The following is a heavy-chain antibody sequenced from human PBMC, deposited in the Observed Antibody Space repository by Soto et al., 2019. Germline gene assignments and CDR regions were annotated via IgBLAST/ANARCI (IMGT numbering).Heavy chain of an antibody. J-gene: IGHJ3*02. Sequence: ASVKVSGKASGYTFTSYGIIWLRQARGQGLEWMGLIIAYNGNTNYAQKLQGRVTMTTDTSTSTAYMELRSLRSDDTAVYYCARVHRVSYAFDIWGQGTMVTVSS. CDR3: ARVHRVSYAFDI. V-gene: IGHV1-18*01. CDR2: IIAYNGNT. D-gene: IGHD2-8*01. CDR1: GYTFTSYG.